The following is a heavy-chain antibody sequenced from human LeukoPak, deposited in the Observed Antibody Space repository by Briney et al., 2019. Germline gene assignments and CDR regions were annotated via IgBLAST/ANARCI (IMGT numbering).Heavy chain of an antibody. D-gene: IGHD5-18*01. CDR2: ISSSSNTI. CDR1: GFTFSTYS. Sequence: GGSLRLSCAASGFTFSTYSMTWDRQAPGKGLEWVSHISSSSNTIYYADSVKGRFTISRDNAKNSLYLQMNSLRAEDTAVYYCARAYNYGVTYFDYWGQGTLVTVSS. V-gene: IGHV3-48*01. J-gene: IGHJ4*02. CDR3: ARAYNYGVTYFDY.